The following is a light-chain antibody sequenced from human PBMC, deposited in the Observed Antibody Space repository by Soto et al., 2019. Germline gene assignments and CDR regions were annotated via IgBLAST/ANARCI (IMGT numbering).Light chain of an antibody. J-gene: IGKJ5*01. Sequence: IVLTQSPGTLSLSKGERATLSCRASQPISSHRYLAWYQQKPGQAPRLLIYGASTRATGIPARFSGSGSGTEFTLTISSLQSEDFAVYYCQQYNNWPSITFGQGTRLEIK. CDR3: QQYNNWPSIT. CDR1: QPISSH. CDR2: GAS. V-gene: IGKV3-15*01.